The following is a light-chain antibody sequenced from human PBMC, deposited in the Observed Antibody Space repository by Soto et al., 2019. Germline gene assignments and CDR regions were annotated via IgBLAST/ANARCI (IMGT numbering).Light chain of an antibody. V-gene: IGKV1-39*01. CDR2: AAS. J-gene: IGKJ4*01. CDR3: QQSYSNPLT. CDR1: ETITRY. Sequence: DIQMTQSPSSLSASVGDRVIINCGASETITRYLNWYQSKPGKAPRLLISAASSLQTGVPSRFSGNYSGTDFTLTISSLQTEDFATYYCQQSYSNPLTFGGGTKVDIK.